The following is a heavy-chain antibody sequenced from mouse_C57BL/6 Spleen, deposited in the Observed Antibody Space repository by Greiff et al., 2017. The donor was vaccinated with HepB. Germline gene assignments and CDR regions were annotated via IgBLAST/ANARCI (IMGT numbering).Heavy chain of an antibody. D-gene: IGHD4-1*01. V-gene: IGHV1-50*01. CDR3: ATNCDYFDY. J-gene: IGHJ2*01. CDR2: IDPSDSYT. CDR1: GYTFTSYW. Sequence: QVQLQQPGAELVKPGASVKLSCKASGYTFTSYWMQWVKQRPGQGLEWIGEIDPSDSYTNYNQKFKGKATLTVDTSSSTAYMQLSSLTSEDSTVYYCATNCDYFDYWGQGTTLTVSS.